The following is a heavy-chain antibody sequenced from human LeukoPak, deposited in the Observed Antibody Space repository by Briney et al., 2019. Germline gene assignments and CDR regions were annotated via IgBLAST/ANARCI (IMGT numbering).Heavy chain of an antibody. V-gene: IGHV3-21*01. CDR2: ISSSSSYI. J-gene: IGHJ6*02. D-gene: IGHD3-22*01. CDR1: GFTFSSYS. Sequence: GGSLRLSCAASGFTFSSYSMNWVRQAPGKGLEWVSSISSSSSYIYYADSVKGRFTISRDNAKNSLYLQMNSLRAEDTAVYYCARDVHYYDSSGYYDHYYYYGMDVWGQGTTVTVSS. CDR3: ARDVHYYDSSGYYDHYYYYGMDV.